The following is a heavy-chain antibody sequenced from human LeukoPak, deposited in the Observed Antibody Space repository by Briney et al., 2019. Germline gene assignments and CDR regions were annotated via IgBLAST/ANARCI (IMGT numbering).Heavy chain of an antibody. CDR3: ARDMYYYDSSGYAY. Sequence: GGSQRLSCAASGFTFSDYYMSWIRQAPGKGLEWVSYISSSGSTIYYADSVKGRFTISRDNAKNSLYLQMDSLRAEDTAVYYCARDMYYYDSSGYAYWGQGTLVTVSS. CDR2: ISSSGSTI. D-gene: IGHD3-22*01. V-gene: IGHV3-11*01. J-gene: IGHJ4*02. CDR1: GFTFSDYY.